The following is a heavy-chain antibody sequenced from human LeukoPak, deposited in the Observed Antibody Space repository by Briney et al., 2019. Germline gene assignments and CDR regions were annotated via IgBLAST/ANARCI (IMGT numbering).Heavy chain of an antibody. Sequence: SETLSLTCAVYGGSFSGYYWSWIRQPPGKGLEWIGEINHSGSTNYNPSLKSRVTISVDTSKSQFSLKLSSVTAADTAVYYCARQLNWAFDYWGLGTLVTVSS. J-gene: IGHJ4*02. CDR3: ARQLNWAFDY. CDR1: GGSFSGYY. D-gene: IGHD7-27*01. CDR2: INHSGST. V-gene: IGHV4-34*01.